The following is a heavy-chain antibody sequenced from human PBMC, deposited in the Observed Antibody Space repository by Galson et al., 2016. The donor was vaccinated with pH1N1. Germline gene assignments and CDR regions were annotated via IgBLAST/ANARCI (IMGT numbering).Heavy chain of an antibody. Sequence: SVKVSCKASGYTFTSYVIHWVRQAPGQRLEWMGWFNAVNGSTKYSQKFQDRVTITTDTSASTAYMELSSLRSEDTALYYCARGPQIVVVEAATPGWFDSWGQGTQVTVSS. CDR2: FNAVNGST. CDR1: GYTFTSYV. D-gene: IGHD2-15*01. V-gene: IGHV1-3*01. J-gene: IGHJ5*01. CDR3: ARGPQIVVVEAATPGWFDS.